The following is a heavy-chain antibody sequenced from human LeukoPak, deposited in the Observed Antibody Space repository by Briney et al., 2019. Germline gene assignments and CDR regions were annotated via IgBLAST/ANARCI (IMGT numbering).Heavy chain of an antibody. J-gene: IGHJ4*02. D-gene: IGHD5-24*01. Sequence: AGGSLRLSCAASGFTFRSYAMSWVRPAPGKGLEWVSAISTSGGDTYYAVSVKGRFTISRDNSKNTLYLQMNSLRAEDTAVYYCARWLQRPIDFWGQGTLVTVSS. CDR1: GFTFRSYA. CDR2: ISTSGGDT. CDR3: ARWLQRPIDF. V-gene: IGHV3-23*01.